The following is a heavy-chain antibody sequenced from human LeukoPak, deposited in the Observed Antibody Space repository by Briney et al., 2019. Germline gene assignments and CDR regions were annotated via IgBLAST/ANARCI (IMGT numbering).Heavy chain of an antibody. Sequence: PGGSLRLSCAASGFTFSGYAMHWVRQAPGKGLEWVAVIWYDGSNKYYADSVKGRFTISRDNSKNTLYLQMNSLRAEDTAVYYCARRLDDYWGQGTLVTVSS. J-gene: IGHJ4*02. CDR3: ARRLDDY. CDR2: IWYDGSNK. CDR1: GFTFSGYA. V-gene: IGHV3-33*08.